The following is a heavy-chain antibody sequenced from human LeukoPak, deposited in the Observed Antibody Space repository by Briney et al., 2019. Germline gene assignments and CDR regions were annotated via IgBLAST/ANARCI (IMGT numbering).Heavy chain of an antibody. CDR3: ARGGTRGYSPVDY. V-gene: IGHV3-7*03. J-gene: IGHJ4*02. D-gene: IGHD5-18*01. CDR2: IKQDGSER. CDR1: GFTFSSFW. Sequence: GVSLRLPCAASGFTFSSFWMNWVRQAPGKGLEWVANIKQDGSERNYVDSVKGRSTISRDNAKNSLFLQMNSLRVEDTAVYYCARGGTRGYSPVDYWGQGILVTVSS.